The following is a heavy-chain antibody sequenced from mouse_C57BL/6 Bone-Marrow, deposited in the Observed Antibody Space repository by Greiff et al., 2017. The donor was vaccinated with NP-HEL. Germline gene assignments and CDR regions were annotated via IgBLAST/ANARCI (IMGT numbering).Heavy chain of an antibody. CDR1: GYTFTSYD. J-gene: IGHJ1*03. V-gene: IGHV1-85*01. CDR2: IYPRDGST. CDR3: ARLDDGYYDYWYFDV. Sequence: VQLQQSGPELVKPGASVKLSCKASGYTFTSYDINWVKQRPGRGLEWIGWIYPRDGSTKYNEKFKGKATLTVDTSSSTAYMELHSLTSEDSAVYFCARLDDGYYDYWYFDVWGTGTTVTVSS. D-gene: IGHD2-3*01.